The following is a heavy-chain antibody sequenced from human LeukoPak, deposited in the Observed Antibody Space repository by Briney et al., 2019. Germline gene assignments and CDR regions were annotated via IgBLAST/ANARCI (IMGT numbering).Heavy chain of an antibody. J-gene: IGHJ1*01. CDR2: INPDGRDT. CDR1: GFTVSSNY. CDR3: TSWGDTTAEYFQR. V-gene: IGHV3-7*01. Sequence: GGSLRLSCAASGFTVSSNYVSWVRQAPGKGLEWVAHINPDGRDTYYVDSVKGRFTISRDNAQNSMYLQMNSLRVEDTAVYYCTSWGDTTAEYFQRWGQGTLVTVSS. D-gene: IGHD2-21*02.